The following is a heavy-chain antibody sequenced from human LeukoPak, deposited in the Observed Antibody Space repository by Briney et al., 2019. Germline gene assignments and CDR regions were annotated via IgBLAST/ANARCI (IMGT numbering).Heavy chain of an antibody. D-gene: IGHD5-12*01. CDR3: ARSSYSGYDQYYYYYMDV. CDR1: GGTFSSYA. J-gene: IGHJ6*03. Sequence: RWASVKVSCKASGGTFSSYAISWVRQAPGQGLEWMGGIIPIFGTANYAQKFQGRVTITTDESTSTAYMELSSLRSEDTAVYYCARSSYSGYDQYYYYYMDVWGKGTTVTVSS. V-gene: IGHV1-69*05. CDR2: IIPIFGTA.